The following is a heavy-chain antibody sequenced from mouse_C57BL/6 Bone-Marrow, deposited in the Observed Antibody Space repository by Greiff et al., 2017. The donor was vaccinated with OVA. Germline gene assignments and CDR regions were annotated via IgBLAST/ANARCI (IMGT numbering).Heavy chain of an antibody. J-gene: IGHJ3*01. Sequence: EVQLVESGGGLVKPGGSLKLSCAASGFTFSSYAMSWVRQTPEQRLEWVATISDGGSYTYYPDNVKGRFTISRDNATNNLYLQMSHLKSEDTAMYYCAREERQLAWFAYWGQGTLVTVSA. V-gene: IGHV5-4*01. D-gene: IGHD2-12*01. CDR3: AREERQLAWFAY. CDR2: ISDGGSYT. CDR1: GFTFSSYA.